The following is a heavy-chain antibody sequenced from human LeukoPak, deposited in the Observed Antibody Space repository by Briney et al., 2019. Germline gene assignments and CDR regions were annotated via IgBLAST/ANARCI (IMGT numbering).Heavy chain of an antibody. V-gene: IGHV6-1*01. CDR2: TYYRSQWYN. J-gene: IGHJ6*02. CDR3: ARGAYGSGNYYYYYGMDV. Sequence: SQTLSLTCAISGDSVSSKSAAWNWIRQSPSRGLEWLGRTYYRSQWYNDYAVSVKSRISINPDTSKNQFSLQLGSVTPEDTAVYYCARGAYGSGNYYYYYGMDVWAQGTTVTVSS. CDR1: GDSVSSKSAA. D-gene: IGHD3-10*01.